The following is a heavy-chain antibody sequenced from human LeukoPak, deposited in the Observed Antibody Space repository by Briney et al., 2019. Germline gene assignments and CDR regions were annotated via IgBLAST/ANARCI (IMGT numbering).Heavy chain of an antibody. V-gene: IGHV1-18*01. J-gene: IGHJ4*02. CDR1: GYTFTSYG. CDR3: AREGYDFWSDSPRGDFDY. Sequence: GASVKVSCKASGYTFTSYGISWVRQAPGQGREWMGWISAYNGNTNYAQKLQGRVTMTTDTSTSTAYMELRSLRSDDTAVYYCAREGYDFWSDSPRGDFDYWGQGTLVTVSS. D-gene: IGHD3-3*01. CDR2: ISAYNGNT.